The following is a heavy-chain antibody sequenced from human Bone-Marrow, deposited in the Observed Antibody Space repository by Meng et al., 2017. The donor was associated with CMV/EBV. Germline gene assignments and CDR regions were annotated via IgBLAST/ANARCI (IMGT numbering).Heavy chain of an antibody. CDR1: GYTFTGYY. CDR3: ARDRRSLQSAATIVY. Sequence: ASVKVSCKASGYTFTGYYMHWVRQAPGQGLEWMGWINPNSGGTNYAQKFQGRVTMTRDTSISTACMELSRLRSDDTAVYYCARDRRSLQSAATIVYWGQGTLVTVSS. V-gene: IGHV1-2*02. J-gene: IGHJ4*02. D-gene: IGHD5-12*01. CDR2: INPNSGGT.